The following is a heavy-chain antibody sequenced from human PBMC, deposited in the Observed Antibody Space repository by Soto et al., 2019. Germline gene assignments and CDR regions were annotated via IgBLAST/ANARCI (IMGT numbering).Heavy chain of an antibody. V-gene: IGHV3-23*01. CDR3: ARGGIPAAGTVWKGFVL. D-gene: IGHD6-13*01. Sequence: EVQLLESGGDVVHPGGSLRLSCTASGFSFSSYALNWVRQAPGKGLEWISGISGSGDDSYYAGSVKGRSTISRDNSKNTLYLQINSLRPDDTAVYYCARGGIPAAGTVWKGFVLWGQGTLVTVSS. CDR1: GFSFSSYA. CDR2: ISGSGDDS. J-gene: IGHJ4*02.